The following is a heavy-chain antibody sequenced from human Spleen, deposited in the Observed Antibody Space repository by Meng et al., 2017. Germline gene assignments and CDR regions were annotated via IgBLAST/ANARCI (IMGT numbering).Heavy chain of an antibody. D-gene: IGHD3-10*01. CDR1: GSSISRIGSS. Sequence: QVQLQESGPGLVKPSQTLSLTCTVSGSSISRIGSSWSWIRQPPGKGLEWVGYIYYTGNTDYNPSLNSRLTISVDMSKNQFSLKLSSVTAADTALYHCLRGSGGSVWGQGTLVTVSS. V-gene: IGHV4-31*03. J-gene: IGHJ1*01. CDR2: IYYTGNT. CDR3: LRGSGGSV.